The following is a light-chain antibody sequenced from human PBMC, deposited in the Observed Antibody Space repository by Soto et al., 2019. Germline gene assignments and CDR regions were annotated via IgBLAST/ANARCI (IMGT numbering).Light chain of an antibody. Sequence: QSALTQPPSASGSPGQSVTISCTGTSSDVGGYNYVSWYQQHPGKAPKLMIYEVSKRPSGVPDRFSGSKSGNTASLTVSGLQAEDEADYYCTSYAGDTSLGVLGGGTNLTVL. V-gene: IGLV2-8*01. CDR1: SSDVGGYNY. CDR3: TSYAGDTSLGV. J-gene: IGLJ3*02. CDR2: EVS.